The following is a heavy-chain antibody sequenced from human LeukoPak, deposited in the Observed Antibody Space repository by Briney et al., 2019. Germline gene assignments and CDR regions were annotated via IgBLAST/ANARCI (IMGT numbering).Heavy chain of an antibody. D-gene: IGHD6-19*01. V-gene: IGHV4-39*07. Sequence: PSETLSLTCTVSGGSISSSSYYWGWIRQPPGKGLEWIGSIYYSGSTYYNPSLKSRVTISVDTSKNQFSLKLSSVTAADTAVYYCARGRGVQIGQWLVENAFDIWGQGTMVTVSS. J-gene: IGHJ3*02. CDR2: IYYSGST. CDR3: ARGRGVQIGQWLVENAFDI. CDR1: GGSISSSSYY.